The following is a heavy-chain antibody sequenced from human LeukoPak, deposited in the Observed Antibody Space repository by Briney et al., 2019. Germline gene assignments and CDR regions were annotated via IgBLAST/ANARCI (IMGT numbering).Heavy chain of an antibody. CDR2: INPNSGGT. CDR3: ASMTYCSSTSCYTGYYYYGMDV. CDR1: GYTFTGYY. D-gene: IGHD2-2*02. V-gene: IGHV1-2*02. Sequence: ASVKVSCKASGYTFTGYYMHWVRQAPGQGLAWMGWINPNSGGTNYAQKFQGRVTMTRDTSISTAYMELSRLRSDDTAVYYCASMTYCSSTSCYTGYYYYGMDVWGQGTTVTVSS. J-gene: IGHJ6*02.